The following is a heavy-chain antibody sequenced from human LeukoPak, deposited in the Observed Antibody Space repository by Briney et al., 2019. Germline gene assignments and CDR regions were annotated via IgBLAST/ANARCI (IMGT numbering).Heavy chain of an antibody. CDR2: IGTASDT. D-gene: IGHD1-1*01. V-gene: IGHV3-13*01. CDR3: ARGPPRGKYYYMDV. J-gene: IGHJ6*03. CDR1: GFTFSSFD. Sequence: GGSLRLSCAASGFTFSSFDMYWVRQPTGQGLEWVSTIGTASDTYYPGSVEGRFTLSRDNAKNSLYLQMNSLTAGDTAVYYCARGPPRGKYYYMDVWGKGTTVTVSS.